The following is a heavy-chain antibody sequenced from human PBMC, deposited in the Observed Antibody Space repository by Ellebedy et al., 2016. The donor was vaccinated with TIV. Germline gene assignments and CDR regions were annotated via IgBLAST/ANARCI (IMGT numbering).Heavy chain of an antibody. CDR2: ISPYSGDT. CDR3: ATSYGDYAPLTGH. CDR1: NYTFISYG. J-gene: IGHJ4*02. D-gene: IGHD4-17*01. V-gene: IGHV1-18*01. Sequence: AASVKVSCKASNYTFISYGITWVRQAPGQGLEWMGWISPYSGDTNYAQKLQGRVTMTTDTSTSTAYMDLRSLRSDDTAVYYCATSYGDYAPLTGHWGQGTLVTVSS.